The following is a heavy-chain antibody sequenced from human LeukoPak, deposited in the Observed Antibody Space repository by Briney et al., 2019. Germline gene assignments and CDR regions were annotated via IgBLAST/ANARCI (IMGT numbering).Heavy chain of an antibody. CDR1: GFTFSSYS. Sequence: GGSLRLSCAASGFTFSSYSMNWVRQAPGKGLEWVSSISSSSSYIYYADSVKGRFTISRDNAKNSLYLQMNSLRAEDTAVYYCAKARRDIVVVPAAIPFNWGQGTLVTVSS. D-gene: IGHD2-2*01. CDR2: ISSSSSYI. CDR3: AKARRDIVVVPAAIPFN. V-gene: IGHV3-21*01. J-gene: IGHJ4*02.